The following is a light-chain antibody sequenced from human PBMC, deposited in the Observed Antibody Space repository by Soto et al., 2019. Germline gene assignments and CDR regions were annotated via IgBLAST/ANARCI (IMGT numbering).Light chain of an antibody. Sequence: QSVLTQPPSVPAAPGQKVTISCSGSSSNIGNNYVSWYQQLPGTAPKLLIYDNNKRPSGISDRFSGSKSGTSATLGITGLQTGDEADYYCGTWDSSLSAGVVFGGGTK. CDR2: DNN. CDR3: GTWDSSLSAGVV. CDR1: SSNIGNNY. V-gene: IGLV1-51*01. J-gene: IGLJ2*01.